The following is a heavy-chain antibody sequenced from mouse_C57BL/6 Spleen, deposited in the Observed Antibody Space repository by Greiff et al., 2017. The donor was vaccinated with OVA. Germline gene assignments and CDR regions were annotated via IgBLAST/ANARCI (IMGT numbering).Heavy chain of an antibody. CDR3: ARGGGYDYYFDY. Sequence: QVQLKQPGAELVRPGSSVKLSCKASGYTFTSYWMHWVKQRPIQGLEWIGNIDPSDSETHYNQKFKDKATLTVDKSSSTAYMQLSSLTSEDSAVYYCARGGGYDYYFDYWGQGTTLTVSS. V-gene: IGHV1-52*01. D-gene: IGHD2-2*01. CDR1: GYTFTSYW. CDR2: IDPSDSET. J-gene: IGHJ2*01.